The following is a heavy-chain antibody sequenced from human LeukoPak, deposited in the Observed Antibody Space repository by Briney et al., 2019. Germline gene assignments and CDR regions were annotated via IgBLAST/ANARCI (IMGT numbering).Heavy chain of an antibody. CDR2: ISAYNGNT. D-gene: IGHD3-22*01. J-gene: IGHJ4*02. V-gene: IGHV1-18*01. CDR1: GYTFTSYG. Sequence: GASVKVSCKASGYTFTSYGISWVRQAPGQGLEWMGWISAYNGNTNYAQKLQGRVTMTTDTSTSTAYMELRSLRSDDTAVYYCARDQYYYDSSGYYYFDYWGQGTLVTVSS. CDR3: ARDQYYYDSSGYYYFDY.